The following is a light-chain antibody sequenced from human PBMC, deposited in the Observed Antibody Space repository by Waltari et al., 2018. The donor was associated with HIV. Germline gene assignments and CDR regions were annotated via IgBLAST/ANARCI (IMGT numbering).Light chain of an antibody. CDR2: DVS. CDR1: SSDVGGYNY. V-gene: IGLV2-23*02. CDR3: CSYAGSSTLWV. Sequence: QSALTQPASVSGSPGQSITISCTGTSSDVGGYNYVSWYQQHPGKAPKRMIYDVSKRPSVVSNRFSGSKSGNTASLTSSGLQAEDEADYYCCSYAGSSTLWVFGGGTKLTVL. J-gene: IGLJ3*02.